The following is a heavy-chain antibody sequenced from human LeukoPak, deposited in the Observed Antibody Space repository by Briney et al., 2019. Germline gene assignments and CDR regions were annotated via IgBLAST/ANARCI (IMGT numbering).Heavy chain of an antibody. CDR2: ISHSGPT. CDR1: GGSFSGYS. V-gene: IGHV4-30-2*01. CDR3: ARLGPHLDF. Sequence: SETLSLTCAVYGGSFSGYSWTWIRQPPGKGLEWIGSISHSGPTSYSPSLKSRVTISVDTSTNQFSLKLTSVTAADTAVYYCARLGPHLDFWGQGALVTVSS. J-gene: IGHJ4*02. D-gene: IGHD7-27*01.